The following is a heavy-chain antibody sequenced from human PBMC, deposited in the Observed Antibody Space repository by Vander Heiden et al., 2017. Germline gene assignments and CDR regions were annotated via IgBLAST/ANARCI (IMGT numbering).Heavy chain of an antibody. J-gene: IGHJ4*02. CDR2: FDPEDGET. CDR1: GYTLTELS. Sequence: QVQLVQSGAEVKKHGASVKVSCKVYGYTLTELSMHWVRQAPGKGLEWMGGFDPEDGETIYAQKFQGRVTMTEDTSTDTAYMELSSLRSEDTAVYYCATYPTYGDYFDYWGQGTLVTVSS. CDR3: ATYPTYGDYFDY. D-gene: IGHD4-17*01. V-gene: IGHV1-24*01.